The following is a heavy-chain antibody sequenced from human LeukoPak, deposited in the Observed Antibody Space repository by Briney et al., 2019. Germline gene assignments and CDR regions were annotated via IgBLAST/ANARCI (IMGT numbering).Heavy chain of an antibody. Sequence: GGSLRLSCATSGFNSGESRMTWVRQAPGKGLQWVANINRDGTEKHFLDSVEGRFTISRDNAKKSLYLQMSSLRPQDTAVYFCVRGDWYFESWGQGTLVTVSS. CDR3: VRGDWYFES. CDR2: INRDGTEK. CDR1: GFNSGESR. V-gene: IGHV3-7*04. D-gene: IGHD2-21*01. J-gene: IGHJ4*02.